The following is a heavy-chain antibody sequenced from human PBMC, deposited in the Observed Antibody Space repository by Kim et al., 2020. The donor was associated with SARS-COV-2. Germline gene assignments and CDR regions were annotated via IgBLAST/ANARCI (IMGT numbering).Heavy chain of an antibody. CDR2: IYSSGTT. Sequence: SETLSLTCIVSGGSFRRYYWSWIRQSPGKRLECIGYIYSSGTTNYNPALMSRVTISVDMSKNQFSLNLKSLIAADTAVYYCARVGCSSCWFNWFDSWDQG. CDR1: GGSFRRYY. D-gene: IGHD2-2*01. V-gene: IGHV4-59*01. J-gene: IGHJ5*02. CDR3: ARVGCSSCWFNWFDS.